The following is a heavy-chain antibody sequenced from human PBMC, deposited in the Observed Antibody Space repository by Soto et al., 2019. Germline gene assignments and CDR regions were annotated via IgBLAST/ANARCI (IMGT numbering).Heavy chain of an antibody. V-gene: IGHV4-4*02. Sequence: PSETLSLTCAVSGGSISSSNWWSWVRQPPGKGLEWIGEIYHSGSTNYNPSLKSRVTISVDKSKNQFSLKLSSVTAADTAVYYCARGSNYYDSSGYYSNDFDYWGQGTLVTVS. CDR2: IYHSGST. CDR3: ARGSNYYDSSGYYSNDFDY. CDR1: GGSISSSNW. D-gene: IGHD3-22*01. J-gene: IGHJ4*02.